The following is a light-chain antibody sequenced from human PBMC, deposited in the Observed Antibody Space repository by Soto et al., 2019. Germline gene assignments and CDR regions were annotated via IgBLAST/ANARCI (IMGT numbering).Light chain of an antibody. CDR3: QHHINWPLT. CDR2: EVS. Sequence: EIVLTQSPATLSLSPGERATLSCRASQTVSSSLAWYQQKPGQAPRLLIYEVSNRATGIPARFSGSGSGADFTLTISSLEPVDFALDYCQHHINWPLTFGGGTKV. V-gene: IGKV3-11*01. J-gene: IGKJ4*01. CDR1: QTVSSS.